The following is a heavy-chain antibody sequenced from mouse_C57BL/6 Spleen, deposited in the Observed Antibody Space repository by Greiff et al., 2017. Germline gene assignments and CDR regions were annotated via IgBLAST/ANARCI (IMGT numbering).Heavy chain of an antibody. CDR3: ARHGYDGGAWFAY. J-gene: IGHJ3*01. CDR2: INPNYGTT. V-gene: IGHV1-39*01. D-gene: IGHD2-2*01. CDR1: GYSFTDYN. Sequence: EVKLMESGPELVKPGASVKISCKASGYSFTDYNMNWVKQSNGKSLEWIGVINPNYGTTSYNQKFKGKATLTVDQSSSTAYMQLNSLTSEDSAVYYCARHGYDGGAWFAYWGQGILVTVSA.